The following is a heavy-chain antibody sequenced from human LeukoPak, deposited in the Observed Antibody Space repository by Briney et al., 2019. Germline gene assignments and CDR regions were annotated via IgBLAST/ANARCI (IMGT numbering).Heavy chain of an antibody. CDR2: IRSKTYGGTT. D-gene: IGHD6-6*01. V-gene: IGHV3-49*04. CDR3: TRNAAARLDY. CDR1: GFTFGDYA. Sequence: PGGSLRLSCTASGFTFGDYAMSWVRQAPGKGLEWVGFIRSKTYGGTTEYAASVKGRFTISRDDSKSIAYLQMNSLKTGDTAVYYCTRNAAARLDYWGQGTLVTVSS. J-gene: IGHJ4*02.